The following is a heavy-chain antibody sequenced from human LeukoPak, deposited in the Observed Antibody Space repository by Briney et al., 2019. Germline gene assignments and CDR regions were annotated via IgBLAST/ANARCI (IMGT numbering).Heavy chain of an antibody. CDR3: AANYDSSGYYVDY. V-gene: IGHV4-34*01. Sequence: SETLSLTCAVYGGSFSGYYWSWIRQPPGKGLEWIGEINHSGSTNYNPSLKSRVTISVDTSKNQFSLKLSSVTAADTAVYYCAANYDSSGYYVDYWGQGTLVTVSS. J-gene: IGHJ4*02. CDR1: GGSFSGYY. CDR2: INHSGST. D-gene: IGHD3-22*01.